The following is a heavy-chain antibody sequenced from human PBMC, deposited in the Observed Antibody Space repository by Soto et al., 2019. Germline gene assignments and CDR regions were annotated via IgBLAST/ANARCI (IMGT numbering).Heavy chain of an antibody. CDR3: ARHGSDSDWFFFDP. CDR2: VSYSGST. V-gene: IGHV4-59*08. CDR1: GGAIGGYY. J-gene: IGHJ5*02. D-gene: IGHD3-9*01. Sequence: SETLSLTCSLSGGAIGGYYWSWIRQPPGKALEWIGYVSYSGSTDYHPSLKSRVSISIDTSKNQFSLKMISVTAADTAVYYCARHGSDSDWFFFDPWGQGALVTVSS.